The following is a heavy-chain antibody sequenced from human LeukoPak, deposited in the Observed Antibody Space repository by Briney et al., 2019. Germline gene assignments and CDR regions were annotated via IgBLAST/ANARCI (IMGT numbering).Heavy chain of an antibody. Sequence: GGSQRLSCAASGFTFSSYGMSWVRQAPGKGLEWVSSISSSSSYIYYADSVKGRFTISRDNAKNSLYLQMNSLRAEDTAVYYCARGGDYAENDAFDIWGQGTMVTVSS. CDR1: GFTFSSYG. D-gene: IGHD4-17*01. CDR3: ARGGDYAENDAFDI. CDR2: ISSSSSYI. J-gene: IGHJ3*02. V-gene: IGHV3-21*01.